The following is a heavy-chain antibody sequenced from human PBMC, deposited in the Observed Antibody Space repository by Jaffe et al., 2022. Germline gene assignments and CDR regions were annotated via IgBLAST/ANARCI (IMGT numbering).Heavy chain of an antibody. Sequence: QVQLQESGPGLVKPSETLSLTCAVSGYSISSGYYWGWIRQPPGKGLEWIGSIYHSGSTYYNPSLKSRVTISVDTSKNQFSLKLSSVTAADTAVYYCARVGELPFDYWGQGTLVTVSS. J-gene: IGHJ4*02. CDR3: ARVGELPFDY. V-gene: IGHV4-38-2*01. D-gene: IGHD1-26*01. CDR1: GYSISSGYY. CDR2: IYHSGST.